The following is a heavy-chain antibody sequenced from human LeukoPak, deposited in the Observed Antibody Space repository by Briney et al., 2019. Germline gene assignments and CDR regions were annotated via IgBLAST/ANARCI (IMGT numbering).Heavy chain of an antibody. CDR3: ARSDEYSSSPADY. D-gene: IGHD6-6*01. Sequence: GVLRLSCAASGFTFSSYSMNWVRQAPGKGLEWVSSISSSSSYIYYADSVKGRFTISRDNAKNSLYLQMNSLRAEDTAVYYCARSDEYSSSPADYWGQGTLVTVSS. CDR1: GFTFSSYS. V-gene: IGHV3-21*01. J-gene: IGHJ4*02. CDR2: ISSSSSYI.